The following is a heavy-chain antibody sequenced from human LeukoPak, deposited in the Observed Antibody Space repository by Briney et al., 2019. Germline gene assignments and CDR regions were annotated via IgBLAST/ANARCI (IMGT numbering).Heavy chain of an antibody. Sequence: GGSLRLSCAASGFTFSSYEMNWVRQAPGKGLEWVSYISSSGSTIYYADSVKGRFTISRDNAKNSLYLQMNSLRAEDTAVYYCARAKTPYSSSWYLPYWGQGTLVTVSS. CDR1: GFTFSSYE. J-gene: IGHJ4*02. CDR3: ARAKTPYSSSWYLPY. V-gene: IGHV3-48*03. CDR2: ISSSGSTI. D-gene: IGHD6-13*01.